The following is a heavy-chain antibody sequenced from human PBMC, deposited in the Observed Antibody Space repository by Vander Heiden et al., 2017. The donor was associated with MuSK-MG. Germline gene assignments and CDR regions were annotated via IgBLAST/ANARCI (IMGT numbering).Heavy chain of an antibody. CDR1: GYTFSRYA. CDR3: AGSRDSSGPWYFDL. V-gene: IGHV1-18*01. Sequence: VKVSCKTSGYTFSRYAISWVRQAPGQGLEWMGWISGYNGNTNYAKKLQGRVTMTTDTSTNTAYMELRSLTSDDTAVEYGAGSRDSSGPWYFDLCCRGGRVPVS. J-gene: IGHJ2*01. CDR2: ISGYNGNT. D-gene: IGHD6-19*01.